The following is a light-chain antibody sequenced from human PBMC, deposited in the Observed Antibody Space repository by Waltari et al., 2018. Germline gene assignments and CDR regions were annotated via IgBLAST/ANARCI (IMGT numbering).Light chain of an antibody. Sequence: ETGITQSPATLSASLGERATISCRASQSVSSNLAWYQQKHGQAPRFLIHGTSTRATGIPARFGGSGSATEFTLTISSLQSEVFAVYYCQQYNNWPPTFGGGTKVEIK. CDR1: QSVSSN. CDR3: QQYNNWPPT. J-gene: IGKJ4*01. V-gene: IGKV3-15*01. CDR2: GTS.